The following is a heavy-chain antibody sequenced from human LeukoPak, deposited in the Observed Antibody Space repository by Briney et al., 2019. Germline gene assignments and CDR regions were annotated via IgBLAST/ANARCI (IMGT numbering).Heavy chain of an antibody. CDR2: ISSTSSYI. CDR1: GFTFSSYS. J-gene: IGHJ5*02. CDR3: ARVGIAAAGTYWFDP. V-gene: IGHV3-21*01. Sequence: GGSLRLSCAASGFTFSSYSMNWVRQAPGKGLEWVSSISSTSSYIYYADSVKGRFTISRDNAKNSLYLQMSSLRAEDTAVYYCARVGIAAAGTYWFDPWGQGTLVTVSS. D-gene: IGHD6-13*01.